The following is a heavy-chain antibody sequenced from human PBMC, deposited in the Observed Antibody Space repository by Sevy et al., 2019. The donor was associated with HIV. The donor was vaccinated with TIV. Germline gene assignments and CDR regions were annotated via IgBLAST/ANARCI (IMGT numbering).Heavy chain of an antibody. Sequence: ASVKVSCKASGYTFTSYGISWVRQAPGQGLEWMGWISAYNGNTNYAQKLQGRVTMTTDTSTSTAYIELRSLRSDDTAVYYCARDLGFVVVAGYGIDVWGQGTTVTVS. J-gene: IGHJ6*02. CDR2: ISAYNGNT. CDR3: ARDLGFVVVAGYGIDV. D-gene: IGHD2-15*01. CDR1: GYTFTSYG. V-gene: IGHV1-18*01.